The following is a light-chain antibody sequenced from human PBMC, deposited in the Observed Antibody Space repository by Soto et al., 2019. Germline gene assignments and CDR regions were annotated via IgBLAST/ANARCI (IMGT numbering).Light chain of an antibody. Sequence: EIVRTQSPATLSVSPGERATLSCRASQSVSSNLAWYQQKPGQAPRLIIYGASTRATGIPARFSGSGSGTEFTPTINSLQSEDFAVYYCQQYNNWPTATFGQGTKLDIK. J-gene: IGKJ1*01. CDR2: GAS. CDR1: QSVSSN. V-gene: IGKV3-15*01. CDR3: QQYNNWPTAT.